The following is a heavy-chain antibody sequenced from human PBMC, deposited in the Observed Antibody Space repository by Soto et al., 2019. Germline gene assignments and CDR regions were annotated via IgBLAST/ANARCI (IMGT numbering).Heavy chain of an antibody. V-gene: IGHV4-59*08. D-gene: IGHD6-19*01. CDR1: GGSISSYY. CDR3: ARGVIPGYTSGWYRGYDY. CDR2: ISYSGSI. J-gene: IGHJ4*02. Sequence: SETLSLTCTVSGGSISSYYWSWIRQPPGKGLEWIGYISYSGSISYNPSLKSRVTISLDISKNQFSLKLSSVTAADTAVYYCARGVIPGYTSGWYRGYDYWGQGTLVTVSS.